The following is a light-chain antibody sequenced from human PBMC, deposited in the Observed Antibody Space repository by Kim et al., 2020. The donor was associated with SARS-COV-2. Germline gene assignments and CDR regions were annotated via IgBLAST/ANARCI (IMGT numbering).Light chain of an antibody. CDR3: YSYAGSGTLV. V-gene: IGLV2-8*01. CDR2: EVT. CDR1: NSDIGGYNY. J-gene: IGLJ3*02. Sequence: QSALTQPPSASGSPGQSVTISCTGTNSDIGGYNYVSWYQQHPGKAPKLMIYEVTKRPSGVPDRFSGSKSGNTASLTVSGLQAEDEADYYCYSYAGSGTLVFGGGTKLTVL.